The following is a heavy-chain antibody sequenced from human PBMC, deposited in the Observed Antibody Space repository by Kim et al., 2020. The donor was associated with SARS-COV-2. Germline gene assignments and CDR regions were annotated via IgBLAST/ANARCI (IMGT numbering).Heavy chain of an antibody. D-gene: IGHD3-16*01. V-gene: IGHV1-3*01. Sequence: ASVKVSCKTSGYTFTHYVLHWVRQAPGQGLEWMGWINAANGNTHSSQRFRDRVTFTTDTSATTAYMEFSSLRSDDTAVYFCARQMFGGTLVTEAQYF. CDR2: INAANGNT. CDR3: ARQMFGGTLVTEAQYF. J-gene: IGHJ1*01. CDR1: GYTFTHYV.